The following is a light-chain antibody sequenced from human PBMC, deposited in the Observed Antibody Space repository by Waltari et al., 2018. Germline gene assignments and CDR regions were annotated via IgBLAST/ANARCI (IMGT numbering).Light chain of an antibody. V-gene: IGKV3-15*01. J-gene: IGKJ3*01. CDR1: PSVSSK. Sequence: IVMTQSPATLSASPGERATLSFMARPSVSSKLAWFQQKTGQAPRLLLYGSSTRATGIPARFSGSGSGTDFTLIISSLHSEDFADYYCQQLNNSPFTFGPGTKVDI. CDR2: GSS. CDR3: QQLNNSPFT.